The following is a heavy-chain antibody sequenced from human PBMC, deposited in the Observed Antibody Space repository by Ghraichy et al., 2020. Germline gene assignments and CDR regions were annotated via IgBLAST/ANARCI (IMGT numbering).Heavy chain of an antibody. J-gene: IGHJ6*03. CDR1: GGFISSNNW. D-gene: IGHD4-23*01. CDR2: VYHNETT. V-gene: IGHV4-4*01. Sequence: LSLPCPGSGGFISSNNWWTWVRQAPGKGLEWIGEVYHNETTNYNPSLKSRVTISVDRSKNQFYLKLTSVTAADTAVYFCARAGGFRYYLDVWDKGTAVTVSS. CDR3: ARAGGFRYYLDV.